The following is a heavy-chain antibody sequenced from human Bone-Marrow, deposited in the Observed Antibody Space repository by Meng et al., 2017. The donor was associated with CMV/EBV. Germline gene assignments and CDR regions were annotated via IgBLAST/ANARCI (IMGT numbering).Heavy chain of an antibody. D-gene: IGHD2-2*02. J-gene: IGHJ4*02. CDR1: GGSISSSTYH. CDR3: ARDRLYCSSSSRYII. CDR2: IHNSGTT. V-gene: IGHV4-39*07. Sequence: SETLSLTCTVSGGSISSSTYHWGWIRQPPGKGLEWIGSIHNSGTTYYNPSLKSRVTISVDPSKNQFSLKMSSVSAADTAVYYCARDRLYCSSSSRYIIWGQGTLVTVSS.